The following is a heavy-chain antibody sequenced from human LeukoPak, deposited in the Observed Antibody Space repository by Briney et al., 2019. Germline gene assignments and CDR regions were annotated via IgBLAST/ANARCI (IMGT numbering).Heavy chain of an antibody. CDR1: GGSIISSSYY. CDR3: ARITIEWFDP. CDR2: MYYSGST. J-gene: IGHJ5*02. D-gene: IGHD3-10*01. V-gene: IGHV4-39*01. Sequence: SETLSLTCIVSGGSIISSSYYWGWIRQPPGKGLEWIGSMYYSGSTYYNPSLKSRVTLSVDTSKNQFSLKLSSVTAADTAVYYCARITIEWFDPWGQGTLVTASS.